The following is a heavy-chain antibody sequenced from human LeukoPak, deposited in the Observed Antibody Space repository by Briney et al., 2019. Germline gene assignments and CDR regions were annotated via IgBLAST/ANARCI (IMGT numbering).Heavy chain of an antibody. J-gene: IGHJ4*02. CDR1: GGSFSGYY. V-gene: IGHV4-34*01. CDR3: ARWVGYCSSTSCYMDY. CDR2: INNSGST. Sequence: PSEXLSLTCAVYGGSFSGYYWSWIRQPPGKGLEWIGEINNSGSTNYNPSLTSRVTISVDKSKKKYSLKRRCGTAADTAVYYCARWVGYCSSTSCYMDYWGQGTLVTVSS. D-gene: IGHD2-2*02.